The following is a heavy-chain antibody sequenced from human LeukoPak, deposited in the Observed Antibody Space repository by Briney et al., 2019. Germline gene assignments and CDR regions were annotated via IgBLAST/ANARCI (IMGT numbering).Heavy chain of an antibody. CDR3: ARVGYCSGGSCSGFDY. D-gene: IGHD2-15*01. Sequence: SETLSLTCAVSGYSISSSNWWGWIRQPRGKGLEWIGYIYYSGSTYYNPSLKSRVTMSVDTSKNQFSLKLSSVTAVDTAVYYCARVGYCSGGSCSGFDYWGQGTLVTVSS. V-gene: IGHV4-28*01. J-gene: IGHJ4*02. CDR1: GYSISSSNW. CDR2: IYYSGST.